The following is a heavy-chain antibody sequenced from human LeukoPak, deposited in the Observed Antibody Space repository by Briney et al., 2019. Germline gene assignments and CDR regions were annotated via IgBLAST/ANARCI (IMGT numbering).Heavy chain of an antibody. CDR1: GYTFTSYY. CDR3: ARSLISGGATIRAYYFDY. J-gene: IGHJ4*02. Sequence: TSVKVSCKASGYTFTSYYMHWVRQAPGQGLEWMGIINPSGGSTSYAQKFQGRVTMTRNTSISTAYMELSSLRSEDTAVYYCARSLISGGATIRAYYFDYWGQGTLVTVSS. D-gene: IGHD1-26*01. V-gene: IGHV1-46*01. CDR2: INPSGGST.